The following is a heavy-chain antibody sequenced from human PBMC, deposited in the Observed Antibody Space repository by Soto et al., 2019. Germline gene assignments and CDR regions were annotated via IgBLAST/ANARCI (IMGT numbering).Heavy chain of an antibody. D-gene: IGHD2-2*02. V-gene: IGHV3-72*01. CDR2: TRNKANSYTT. CDR1: GFTFSDHY. J-gene: IGHJ6*02. CDR3: ARGGYCSSTSCYTDYYGMDV. Sequence: RLSCAASGFTFSDHYMDWVRQAPGKGLEWVGRTRNKANSYTTEYAASVKGRFTISRDDTKNSLYLQMNSLKTEDTAVYYCARGGYCSSTSCYTDYYGMDVWGQGTTVTVSS.